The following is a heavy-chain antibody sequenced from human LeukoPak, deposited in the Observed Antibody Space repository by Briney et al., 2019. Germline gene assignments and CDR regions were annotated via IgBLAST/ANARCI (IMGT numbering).Heavy chain of an antibody. J-gene: IGHJ6*02. Sequence: GGPLRLSCAASGFTFSSYAMHWVRQAPGKGPEWVAVISYDGSNKYYADSVKGRFTISRDNSKNTLYLQMNSLRAEDTAVYYCARVPAAHYYYYGMDVWGQGTTVTVSS. CDR3: ARVPAAHYYYYGMDV. D-gene: IGHD2-2*01. V-gene: IGHV3-30-3*01. CDR1: GFTFSSYA. CDR2: ISYDGSNK.